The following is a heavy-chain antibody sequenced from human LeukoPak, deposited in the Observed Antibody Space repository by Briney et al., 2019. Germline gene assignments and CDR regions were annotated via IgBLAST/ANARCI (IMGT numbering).Heavy chain of an antibody. D-gene: IGHD3-22*01. V-gene: IGHV1-2*02. Sequence: ASVKVSCKASGYIFTGYHIHWVRQAPGQGVEWMGWIYPNSGGTNYAQKFQGRVTMTRDTSITTVYMELSRLTSDDTAVYYCARTYSWYYYDSSGYYDYWGQGTLVTVSS. CDR2: IYPNSGGT. CDR1: GYIFTGYH. J-gene: IGHJ4*02. CDR3: ARTYSWYYYDSSGYYDY.